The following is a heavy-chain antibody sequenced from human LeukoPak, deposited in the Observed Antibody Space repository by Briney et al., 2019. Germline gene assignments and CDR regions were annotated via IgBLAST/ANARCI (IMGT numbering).Heavy chain of an antibody. CDR2: ISAGNGNT. J-gene: IGHJ6*02. CDR1: GYTFTSYA. Sequence: GASVKVSCKASGYTFTSYAIHWVRQAPGQRLEWTGWISAGNGNTKYSQNFQGRVTFISNTSATTAFMELSSLRSEDAAVYYCARDGDGMDVWGQGTTVTVSS. V-gene: IGHV1-3*01. CDR3: ARDGDGMDV. D-gene: IGHD3-3*01.